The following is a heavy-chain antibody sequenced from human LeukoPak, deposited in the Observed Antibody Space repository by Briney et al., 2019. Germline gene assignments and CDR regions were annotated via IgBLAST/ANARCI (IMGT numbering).Heavy chain of an antibody. J-gene: IGHJ4*02. Sequence: ASVTVSCKASGYTFTSYYMHWVRQAPGQGLEWMGIINPSGGSTSYAQKFQGRVTMTRDTSTSTVYMELSSLRSEDTAVYYCARVAGGYDSSGYYYFDYWGQGTLVTVSS. CDR3: ARVAGGYDSSGYYYFDY. V-gene: IGHV1-46*01. CDR1: GYTFTSYY. D-gene: IGHD3-22*01. CDR2: INPSGGST.